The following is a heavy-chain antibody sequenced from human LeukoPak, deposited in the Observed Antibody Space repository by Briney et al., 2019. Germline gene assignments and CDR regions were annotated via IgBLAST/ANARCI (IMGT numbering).Heavy chain of an antibody. CDR1: GYSFTGYY. CDR2: IKPSSGGT. J-gene: IGHJ4*02. D-gene: IGHD5-24*01. CDR3: AKDGPRDGSNSHHDY. Sequence: ASVKVSCKASGYSFTGYYMHWVRQAPGQGLEWMGWIKPSSGGTKYAQKFQGRVTMTRDTSISTAYMELSSLRSDDTAMYYCAKDGPRDGSNSHHDYWGQGTLVTVSS. V-gene: IGHV1-2*02.